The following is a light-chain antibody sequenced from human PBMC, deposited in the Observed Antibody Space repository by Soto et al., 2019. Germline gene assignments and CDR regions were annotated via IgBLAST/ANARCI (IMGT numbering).Light chain of an antibody. J-gene: IGKJ1*01. V-gene: IGKV1-39*01. CDR1: QGISTY. CDR2: AAS. Sequence: DIQMTQSPSSLSSSVGDRVTITCRASQGISTYLNWYHQKPGKAPKLLIYAASSLQSGVPSRFSGSGSDRDLSLTISSLQPEDFATYSCQQSYSTTWTLGQGTQVDIK. CDR3: QQSYSTTWT.